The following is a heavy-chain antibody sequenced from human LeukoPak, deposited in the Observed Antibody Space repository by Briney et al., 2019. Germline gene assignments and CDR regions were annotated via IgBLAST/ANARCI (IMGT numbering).Heavy chain of an antibody. CDR2: ISYDGSNK. CDR1: GFTFSSYG. D-gene: IGHD3-22*01. J-gene: IGHJ3*02. CDR3: ARGGKLVVTDAFDI. Sequence: GGTLRLSCAASGFTFSSYGMSWVRQAPGKGLEWVAVISYDGSNKYYADSVKGRFTISRDNSKNTLYLQMNSLRAEDTAVYYCARGGKLVVTDAFDIWGQGTMVTVSS. V-gene: IGHV3-30*03.